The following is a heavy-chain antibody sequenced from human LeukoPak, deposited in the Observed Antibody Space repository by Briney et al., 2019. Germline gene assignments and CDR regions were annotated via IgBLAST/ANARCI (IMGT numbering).Heavy chain of an antibody. D-gene: IGHD3-3*01. CDR2: ISWNSGSI. CDR1: GFTFDDYA. V-gene: IGHV3-9*01. CDR3: ARGGDYDFWSGYYH. Sequence: PGRSLRLSCAASGFTFDDYAMHWVRQAPGKGLEWVSGISWNSGSIGYADSVKGRFTISRDNAKNSLYLQMNSLRAEDTAVYYCARGGDYDFWSGYYHWGQGTLVTVSS. J-gene: IGHJ5*02.